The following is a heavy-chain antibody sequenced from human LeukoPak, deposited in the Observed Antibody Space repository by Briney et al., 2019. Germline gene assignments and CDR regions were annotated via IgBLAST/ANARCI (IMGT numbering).Heavy chain of an antibody. CDR3: ARRVRPRTYSSGWYHFDY. CDR1: GGTFSSYA. D-gene: IGHD6-19*01. J-gene: IGHJ4*02. V-gene: IGHV1-69*13. Sequence: GASVKVSCKASGGTFSSYAISLVRQAPGQGLEWMGGIILIFGTANYAQKFQGRVTITADESTSTAYMELSNMRSEDTAVYYCARRVRPRTYSSGWYHFDYWGQGTLVTVSS. CDR2: IILIFGTA.